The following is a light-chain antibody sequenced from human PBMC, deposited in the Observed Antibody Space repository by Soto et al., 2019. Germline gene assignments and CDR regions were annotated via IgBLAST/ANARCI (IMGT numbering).Light chain of an antibody. CDR1: QSISSY. CDR3: QQSYSTPYT. Sequence: DLQMTQSPSSLSASVGDRVTVTCPASQSISSYLNWYQQKPGKAPKLLLYAASSLQSGVASRFSGSGSGTDFTLTISSLQPEDFATYYCQQSYSTPYTFGQGTKLEIK. J-gene: IGKJ2*01. CDR2: AAS. V-gene: IGKV1-39*01.